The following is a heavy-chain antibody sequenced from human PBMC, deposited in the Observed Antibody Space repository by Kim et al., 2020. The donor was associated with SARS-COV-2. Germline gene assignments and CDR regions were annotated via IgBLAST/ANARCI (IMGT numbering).Heavy chain of an antibody. Sequence: WIPQAQGKGRGGDSDMSSSGRTIYDAASVKGRFTIARDNAKNSLYRQMNSLRAEDTAVYYCARGGGMNVLLWFGESDPHYGMDV. J-gene: IGHJ6*01. CDR2: MSSSGRTI. CDR3: ARGGGMNVLLWFGESDPHYGMDV. V-gene: IGHV3-11*04. D-gene: IGHD3-10*01.